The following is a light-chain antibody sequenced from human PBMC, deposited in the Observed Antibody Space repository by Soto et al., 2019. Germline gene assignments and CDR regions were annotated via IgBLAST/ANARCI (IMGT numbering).Light chain of an antibody. CDR3: QQYNSYPGT. CDR1: QSISSW. J-gene: IGKJ1*01. Sequence: DIQMTQSPSALSASIGDRVTITCRASQSISSWLAWYQQKPGKAPKLLIYQASSLESGVPSRFSGSGSGTEFTLTISRLQPDDFATYYCQQYNSYPGTFGQGTKVEIK. CDR2: QAS. V-gene: IGKV1-5*03.